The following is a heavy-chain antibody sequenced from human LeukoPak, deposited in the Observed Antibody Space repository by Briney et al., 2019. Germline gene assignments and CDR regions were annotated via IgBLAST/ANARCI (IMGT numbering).Heavy chain of an antibody. V-gene: IGHV4-59*08. D-gene: IGHD3-22*01. CDR3: ARHYYDSSGPHYKYGMDV. CDR2: IFHSGST. Sequence: SETLSLTCTVSGASISGWYWSWIRQPPGKGLEWIGYIFHSGSTNNNPSLKSRVTISVDTSKNQFSLKLSSVTAADTAVYYCARHYYDSSGPHYKYGMDVWGQGTTVTVSS. CDR1: GASISGWY. J-gene: IGHJ6*02.